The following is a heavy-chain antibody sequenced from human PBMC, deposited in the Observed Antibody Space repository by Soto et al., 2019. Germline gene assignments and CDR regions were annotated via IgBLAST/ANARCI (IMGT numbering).Heavy chain of an antibody. Sequence: SETLSLTCTVSGGSVSSSSYYWGWVRQPPGQGLEWIGEINYSGRADYNPSLKSRVAISIDTSKNHFSLNLNSVTAADTAAYYCARGGNYFGSGMRYWGQGTLVTVSS. CDR3: ARGGNYFGSGMRY. CDR2: INYSGRA. D-gene: IGHD3-10*01. V-gene: IGHV4-39*02. J-gene: IGHJ4*02. CDR1: GGSVSSSSYY.